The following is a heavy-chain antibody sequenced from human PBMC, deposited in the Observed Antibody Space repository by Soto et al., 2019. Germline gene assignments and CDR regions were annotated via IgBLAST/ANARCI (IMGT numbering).Heavy chain of an antibody. CDR2: ISSSSSTI. CDR1: GFTFSSYS. V-gene: IGHV3-48*02. Sequence: PGGSLRLSCVASGFTFSSYSMNWVRQAPGKGLEWVSYISSSSSTIYYADSVKGRFTISRDNAKNSLYLQMNSLRDEDTAVYYCAREWRGTECSGGSCYFQDYWGQGTLVTVSS. J-gene: IGHJ4*02. D-gene: IGHD2-15*01. CDR3: AREWRGTECSGGSCYFQDY.